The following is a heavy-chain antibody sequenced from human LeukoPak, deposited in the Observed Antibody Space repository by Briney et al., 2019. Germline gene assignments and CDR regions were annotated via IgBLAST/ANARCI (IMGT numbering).Heavy chain of an antibody. CDR1: GFTFSIYW. CDR3: ARGQHSGTYHFDY. Sequence: GGSLRLSCAASGFTFSIYWIHWVRQAPEKGLVWVSRINSDGSSTSYADSVKGRFTISRDNAKNTVYLQMNSLRAEDTAMYYCARGQHSGTYHFDYWGQGALVTVSS. J-gene: IGHJ4*02. V-gene: IGHV3-74*01. D-gene: IGHD1-26*01. CDR2: INSDGSST.